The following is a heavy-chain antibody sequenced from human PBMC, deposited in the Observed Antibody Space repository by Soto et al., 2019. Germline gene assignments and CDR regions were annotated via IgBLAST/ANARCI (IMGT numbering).Heavy chain of an antibody. V-gene: IGHV4-31*01. D-gene: IGHD6-6*01. Sequence: LSLPCTVSGGSISRGGYYWSWIRQHPGKGLELIGYIYYSWSTYYNPSLNSLVTISLDTSNNQFSLKLSSVTAADTAVYYCARATRVSHIYYFHXWGQGTLVTVSX. CDR1: GGSISRGGYY. J-gene: IGHJ4*02. CDR2: IYYSWST. CDR3: ARATRVSHIYYFHX.